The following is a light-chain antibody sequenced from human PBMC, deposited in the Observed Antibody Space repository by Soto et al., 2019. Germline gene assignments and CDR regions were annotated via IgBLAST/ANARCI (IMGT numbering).Light chain of an antibody. CDR1: QSVSSD. CDR3: QQYNNWTPWT. V-gene: IGKV3-15*01. CDR2: GSS. Sequence: VVKAQSPATLSVSLGDRATLSCRAIQSVSSDLAWYQQKPGQAPRLLIYGSSTRATGSPARFSGSGSGTEFTLTSSILPAEDFTVYYCQQYNNWTPWTFGQGTKVDIK. J-gene: IGKJ1*01.